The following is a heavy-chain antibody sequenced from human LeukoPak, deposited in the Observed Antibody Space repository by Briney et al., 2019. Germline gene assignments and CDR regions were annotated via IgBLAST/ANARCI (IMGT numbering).Heavy chain of an antibody. CDR1: GGTFSSYA. J-gene: IGHJ4*02. D-gene: IGHD3-22*01. Sequence: SVKVSCKASGGTFSSYAISWVRQAPRQGLEWMGRIIPIFGIANYAQKFQGRVTITADKSTSTAYMELSSLRSEDTAVYYCARAPMYYYDSSGYTFDYWGQGTLVTVSS. CDR2: IIPIFGIA. CDR3: ARAPMYYYDSSGYTFDY. V-gene: IGHV1-69*04.